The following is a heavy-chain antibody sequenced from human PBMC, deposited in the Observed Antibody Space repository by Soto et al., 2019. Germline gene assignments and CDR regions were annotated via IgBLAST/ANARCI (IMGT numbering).Heavy chain of an antibody. D-gene: IGHD1-26*01. CDR2: ISGSGGST. CDR3: AKDKRPGVGAGGFDY. Sequence: GGSLRLSCAASGFTFSSYAMSWVRQAPGKGLEWVSAISGSGGSTYYADSVKGRFTISRDNSKNTLYLQMNSLRAEDTAVYYCAKDKRPGVGAGGFDYWGQGTLVTVSS. J-gene: IGHJ4*02. CDR1: GFTFSSYA. V-gene: IGHV3-23*01.